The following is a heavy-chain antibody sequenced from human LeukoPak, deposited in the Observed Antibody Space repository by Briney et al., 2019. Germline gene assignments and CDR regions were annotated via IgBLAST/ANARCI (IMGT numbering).Heavy chain of an antibody. V-gene: IGHV1-69*13. CDR1: GGTFSSYA. J-gene: IGHJ4*02. CDR2: IIPIFGTA. D-gene: IGHD3-9*01. Sequence: SVKVSCKASGGTFSSYAISWVRQAPGQGLEWMGQIIPIFGTANYAQKFQGRVTITAYESTSTAYMEVSSVSSEDTAVYFCASTYDTGHYVYGGQGTMVTVSS. CDR3: ASTYDTGHYVY.